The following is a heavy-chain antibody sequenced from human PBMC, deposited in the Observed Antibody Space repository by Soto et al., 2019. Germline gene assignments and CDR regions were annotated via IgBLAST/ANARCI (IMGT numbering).Heavy chain of an antibody. CDR3: ARSIYGDYFLLRYFVL. V-gene: IGHV3-11*05. CDR2: ISSSSSYT. CDR1: GFTFSDYY. J-gene: IGHJ2*01. D-gene: IGHD4-17*01. Sequence: QVQLVESGGGLVKPGGSLRLSCAASGFTFSDYYMSWIRQAPGKGLEWVSYISSSSSYTNYADSVKGRFTISRDNAKNSLYLQMNSLRAEDTAVYYCARSIYGDYFLLRYFVLWGRGTLVTVSS.